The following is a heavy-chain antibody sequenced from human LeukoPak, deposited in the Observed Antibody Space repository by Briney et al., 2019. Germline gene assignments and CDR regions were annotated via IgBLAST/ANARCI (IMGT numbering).Heavy chain of an antibody. Sequence: GGSLRLSCATSGFTFSSYWMHWVRQAPGKGLVWVSRINSDGSSTKYADSVKGRFTISRDNAKNTLYVQMNNLRAEDTAVYYCARVDPKAPGDYSWGRGTLVAVSS. CDR3: ARVDPKAPGDYS. CDR1: GFTFSSYW. CDR2: INSDGSST. V-gene: IGHV3-74*03. J-gene: IGHJ4*02. D-gene: IGHD2-2*03.